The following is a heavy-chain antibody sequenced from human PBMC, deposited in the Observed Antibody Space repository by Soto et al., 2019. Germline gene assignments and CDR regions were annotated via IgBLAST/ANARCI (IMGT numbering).Heavy chain of an antibody. Sequence: SETLSLTCAVYGGSFSGYYWSWIRQPPGKGLEWIGEINHSGSTNYNPSLKSRVTISVDTSKNQFSLKLSSVTAADTAVYYCARGRRAARLLRSGAGYFDYWGQGTLVTVSS. CDR2: INHSGST. CDR3: ARGRRAARLLRSGAGYFDY. CDR1: GGSFSGYY. D-gene: IGHD6-6*01. V-gene: IGHV4-34*01. J-gene: IGHJ4*02.